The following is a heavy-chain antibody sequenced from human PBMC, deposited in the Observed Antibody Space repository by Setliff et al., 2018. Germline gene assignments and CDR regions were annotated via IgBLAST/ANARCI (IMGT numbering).Heavy chain of an antibody. CDR3: ARTCSGSGCYAGLES. J-gene: IGHJ4*02. Sequence: PGGSLRLSCAASGFTFSSYWMHWVRQAPGKGLVWVSRINSGGSSTSYADSVKGRFTISRDNAKNTLYLQVNSLRAEDTAVYYCARTCSGSGCYAGLESWGQGTPVTVSS. D-gene: IGHD2-15*01. V-gene: IGHV3-74*01. CDR2: INSGGSST. CDR1: GFTFSSYW.